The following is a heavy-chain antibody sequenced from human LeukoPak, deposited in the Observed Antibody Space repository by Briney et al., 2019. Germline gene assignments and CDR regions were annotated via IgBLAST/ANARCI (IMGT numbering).Heavy chain of an antibody. Sequence: ASVKVSSKASGYTFTGYYMHWVRQAPGQGLEWMGWINPNSGGTNYAQKFQGRVTMTRDTSISTAYMELSRLRSDDTAVYYCAREKRITMVRGVTSAPNWFDPWGQGTLVTVSS. CDR3: AREKRITMVRGVTSAPNWFDP. D-gene: IGHD3-10*01. CDR1: GYTFTGYY. CDR2: INPNSGGT. V-gene: IGHV1-2*02. J-gene: IGHJ5*02.